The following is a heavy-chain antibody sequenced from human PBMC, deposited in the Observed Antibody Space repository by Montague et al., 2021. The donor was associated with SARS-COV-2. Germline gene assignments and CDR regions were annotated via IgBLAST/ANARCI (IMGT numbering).Heavy chain of an antibody. CDR3: ARDQGGYSYNDY. D-gene: IGHD5-18*01. V-gene: IGHV3-30-3*01. J-gene: IGHJ4*02. CDR2: ISFDGTNK. CDR1: GFTFTSYA. Sequence: SRSLSFSASGFTFTSYAMHWVRQAPGKGLEWVAVISFDGTNKYYTDSVKGRFTISRDNSKNTLYLQMHSVRPEDTAVYYCARDQGGYSYNDYWGQGTLVTVSS.